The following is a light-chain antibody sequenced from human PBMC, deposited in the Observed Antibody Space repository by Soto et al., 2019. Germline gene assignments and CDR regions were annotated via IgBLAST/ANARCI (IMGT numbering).Light chain of an antibody. CDR1: QSVSSY. V-gene: IGKV3-11*01. CDR2: DAS. Sequence: EILFTQSPTTLPLSPGERATLSCRASQSVSSYLAWYQQKPGQAPRLLIYDASNRATGIPARFSGSGSGTDFTLTISSLEPEDFAVYYCQQRSNWPPITFGQGTRLEIK. CDR3: QQRSNWPPIT. J-gene: IGKJ5*01.